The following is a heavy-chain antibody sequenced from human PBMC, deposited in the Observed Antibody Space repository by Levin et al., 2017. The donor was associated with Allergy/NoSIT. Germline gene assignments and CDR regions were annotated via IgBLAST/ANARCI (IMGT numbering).Heavy chain of an antibody. V-gene: IGHV5-51*01. CDR3: ARHRGFYGDFDAFDI. D-gene: IGHD4-17*01. J-gene: IGHJ3*02. Sequence: GESLKISCKGSGYSFPSYWIGWVRQMPGKGLEWMGIMYPADSDTRYSPSFQGHVTISGDKSISTAYLQWSSLKASDTAMYYCARHRGFYGDFDAFDIWGQGTMVTVSS. CDR1: GYSFPSYW. CDR2: MYPADSDT.